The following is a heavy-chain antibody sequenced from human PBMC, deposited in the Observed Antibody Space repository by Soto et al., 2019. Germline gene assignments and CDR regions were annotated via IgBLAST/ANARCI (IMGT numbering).Heavy chain of an antibody. CDR3: ARLRASSWYMGGYLDF. CDR1: GFTFSDYY. D-gene: IGHD6-13*01. CDR2: IVTSSAYT. J-gene: IGHJ4*02. Sequence: QVQLVESGGGLVKPGGSLRLSCVASGFTFSDYYMSWIRQAPGKGLEYISYIVTSSAYTNYADSVKGRFTISRDNAKNSLYLEMNSQRAEDTAVYFCARLRASSWYMGGYLDFWGLGTLVTVSS. V-gene: IGHV3-11*06.